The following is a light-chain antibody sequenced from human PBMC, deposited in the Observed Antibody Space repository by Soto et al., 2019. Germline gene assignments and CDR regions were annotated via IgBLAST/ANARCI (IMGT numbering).Light chain of an antibody. CDR1: SNDVGSHNL. J-gene: IGLJ7*01. Sequence: QSVLTQPASVSGSPGQSITISCTGSSNDVGSHNLVSWYQQYSGKAPKLMIYEDTKRPSGVSSRFSGSKSGNTASLTISGLQAEDEADYYCCSYAMIYVFGSGTQLTVL. V-gene: IGLV2-23*01. CDR2: EDT. CDR3: CSYAMIYV.